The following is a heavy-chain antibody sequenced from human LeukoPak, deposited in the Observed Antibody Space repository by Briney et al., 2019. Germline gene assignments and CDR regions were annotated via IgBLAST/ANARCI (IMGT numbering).Heavy chain of an antibody. J-gene: IGHJ4*02. CDR3: AKDIGPRIAVAGDDH. CDR1: GFTFDDYA. CDR2: ISWNSGSI. V-gene: IGHV3-9*01. Sequence: GGSLRLSCAASGFTFDDYAMHWVRQAPGKGLEWVSGISWNSGSIGYADSVKGRFTISRDNAKNSLYLQMNSLRAEDTALYYCAKDIGPRIAVAGDDHWGQGTLVTGSS. D-gene: IGHD6-19*01.